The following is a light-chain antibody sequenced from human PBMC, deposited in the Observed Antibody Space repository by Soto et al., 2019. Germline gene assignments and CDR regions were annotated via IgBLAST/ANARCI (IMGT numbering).Light chain of an antibody. CDR2: GVT. J-gene: IGLJ1*01. CDR3: SSYTATRTYV. CDR1: SSNIGNNY. V-gene: IGLV1-51*01. Sequence: QSVLTQPPSVSAAPGQKVTISCSGSSSNIGNNYVSWYQQLPGTAPKLLIYGVTDRPSGVSNRFSGSKSGNTASLTVSGLQAEDEGDYYCSSYTATRTYVFGTGTKVTVL.